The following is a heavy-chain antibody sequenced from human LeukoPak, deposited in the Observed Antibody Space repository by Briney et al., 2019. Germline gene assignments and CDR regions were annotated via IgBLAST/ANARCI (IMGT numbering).Heavy chain of an antibody. Sequence: GESLKISCKGSGYSFTSYWIGWVRQMSGKGLEWMGIIYPGDSDTRYSPSFQGQVTISADKSISTAYLQWSSLKASDTAMYYCARRDSSGWYRGGYYYGMDVWGQGTTVTVSS. D-gene: IGHD6-19*01. CDR3: ARRDSSGWYRGGYYYGMDV. V-gene: IGHV5-51*01. J-gene: IGHJ6*02. CDR1: GYSFTSYW. CDR2: IYPGDSDT.